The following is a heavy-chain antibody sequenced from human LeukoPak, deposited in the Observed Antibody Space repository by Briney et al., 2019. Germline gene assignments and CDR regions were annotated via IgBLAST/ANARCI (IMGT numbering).Heavy chain of an antibody. D-gene: IGHD6-13*01. V-gene: IGHV1-46*01. J-gene: IGHJ6*03. CDR3: ARDQGGSSWYNAYYYYMDV. CDR2: INPSGGST. CDR1: GYTFTGYY. Sequence: GASVKVSCKASGYTFTGYYMHWVRQAPGQGLEWMGIINPSGGSTSYAQKFQGRVTMTRDMSTSTVYMELSSLRSEDTAVYYCARDQGGSSWYNAYYYYMDVWGKGTTVTVSS.